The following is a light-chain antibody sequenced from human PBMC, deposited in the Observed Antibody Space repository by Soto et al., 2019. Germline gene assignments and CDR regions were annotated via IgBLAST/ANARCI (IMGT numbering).Light chain of an antibody. J-gene: IGKJ1*01. CDR2: GAS. Sequence: QSPGTLSLSPGERAILSCRASQTISSNYLAWYQQKPGQAPRLLIYGASGRATGIPDRFSCSGSGTDFTLTISRLEPEDFAVYYCHQYGGSPQTFGQGTKVEI. CDR1: QTISSNY. CDR3: HQYGGSPQT. V-gene: IGKV3-20*01.